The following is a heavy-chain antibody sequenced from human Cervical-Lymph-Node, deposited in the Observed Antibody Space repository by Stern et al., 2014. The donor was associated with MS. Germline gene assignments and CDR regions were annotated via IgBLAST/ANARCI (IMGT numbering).Heavy chain of an antibody. CDR3: AREATRIIVGIDY. CDR2: LNPNSDDT. Sequence: QLVQSGAKMKKPGASVKVSCKASGYAFTGFFIHWVRQVPGQGPEWMGRLNPNSDDTTYAQNFQARVTLTRDTSISTAYLELSRLPSADTAVYYCAREATRIIVGIDYWGQGTQVTVSS. J-gene: IGHJ4*02. D-gene: IGHD2/OR15-2a*01. V-gene: IGHV1-2*06. CDR1: GYAFTGFF.